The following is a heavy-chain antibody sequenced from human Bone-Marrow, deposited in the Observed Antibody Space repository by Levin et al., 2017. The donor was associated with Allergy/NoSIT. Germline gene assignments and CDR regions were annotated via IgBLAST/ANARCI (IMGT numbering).Heavy chain of an antibody. CDR2: IIPIFGTA. D-gene: IGHD2-15*01. V-gene: IGHV1-69*13. CDR3: ARGYRGSCFGTSCWFDP. CDR1: GGTFSSYA. Sequence: SVKVSCKASGGTFSSYAISWVRQAPGQGLEWMGGIIPIFGTANYAQKFQGRVTITADESTSTAYMELSSLRSEDTAVYYCARGYRGSCFGTSCWFDPWGQGTLVTVSS. J-gene: IGHJ5*02.